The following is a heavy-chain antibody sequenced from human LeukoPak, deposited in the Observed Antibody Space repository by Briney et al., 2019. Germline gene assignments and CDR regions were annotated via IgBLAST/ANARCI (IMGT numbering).Heavy chain of an antibody. V-gene: IGHV1-8*03. CDR2: MNPNSGNT. J-gene: IGHJ5*02. Sequence: GASVKVSCKASGYTFTSYDINWVRQATGQGLEWMGWMNPNSGNTGYAQKFQGRVTITRNTSISTAYMELSNLRSEDTAVYYCARRLNYNWFDPWGQGTLVTVSS. CDR1: GYTFTSYD. CDR3: ARRLNYNWFDP.